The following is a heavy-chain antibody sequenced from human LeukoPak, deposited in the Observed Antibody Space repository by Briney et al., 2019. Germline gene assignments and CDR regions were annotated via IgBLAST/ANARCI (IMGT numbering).Heavy chain of an antibody. Sequence: GSLRLSCAASGFTFSSYAMSWVRQAPGKGLEWVSAISGSGGSTYYADSVKGRFTISRDNSKNTLYLQMNSLRAEDTAVYYCARGNQDYYYGMDVWGQGTTVTVSS. CDR3: ARGNQDYYYGMDV. CDR1: GFTFSSYA. CDR2: ISGSGGST. J-gene: IGHJ6*02. V-gene: IGHV3-23*01.